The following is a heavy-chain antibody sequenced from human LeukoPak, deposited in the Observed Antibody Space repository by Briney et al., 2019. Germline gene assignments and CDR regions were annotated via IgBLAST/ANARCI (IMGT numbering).Heavy chain of an antibody. V-gene: IGHV4-59*08. CDR3: ARQKCTSTSCLTKNAFDI. J-gene: IGHJ3*02. Sequence: SETLSLTCTVSGSISGYYWSWIRQPPGKGPEGIGYIYNSGSTNYNPSLESRVTISVDTSKNQFSLDLSSVTAADTAVYYCARQKCTSTSCLTKNAFDIWGQGTTVTVAS. CDR2: IYNSGST. CDR1: GSISGYY. D-gene: IGHD2-2*01.